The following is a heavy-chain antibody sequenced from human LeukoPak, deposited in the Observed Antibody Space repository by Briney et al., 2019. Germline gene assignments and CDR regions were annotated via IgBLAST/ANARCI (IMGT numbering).Heavy chain of an antibody. D-gene: IGHD1-7*01. CDR3: ARGSWITGSTSYYYHMDV. Sequence: ASVKVSCKASGYSFISYDINWVRQAPGQGLEWMGWMNPNNGRTDYAQKFQGRVTMTRNSSITTVYMELNTLISEDTAVYYCARGSWITGSTSYYYHMDVWGKGTTVTVSS. CDR1: GYSFISYD. V-gene: IGHV1-8*01. J-gene: IGHJ6*03. CDR2: MNPNNGRT.